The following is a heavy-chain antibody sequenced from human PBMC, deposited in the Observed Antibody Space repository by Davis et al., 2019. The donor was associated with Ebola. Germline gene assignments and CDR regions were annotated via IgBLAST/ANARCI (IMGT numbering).Heavy chain of an antibody. CDR2: ISWNSGSI. J-gene: IGHJ6*02. CDR3: ARTPTVTREDYYYYYGMDV. D-gene: IGHD4-17*01. V-gene: IGHV3-9*01. Sequence: SLKISCAASGFTFDDYAMHWVRQAPGKGLEWVSGISWNSGSIGYADSVKGRFTISRDNAKNSLYLQMNSLRAEDTAVYYCARTPTVTREDYYYYYGMDVWGQGTTVTVSS. CDR1: GFTFDDYA.